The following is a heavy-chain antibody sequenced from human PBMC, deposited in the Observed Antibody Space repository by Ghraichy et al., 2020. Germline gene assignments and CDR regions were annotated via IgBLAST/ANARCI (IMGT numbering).Heavy chain of an antibody. V-gene: IGHV1-18*01. D-gene: IGHD1-26*01. J-gene: IGHJ4*02. CDR2: ISTYDGNT. Sequence: ASVNVSCKASGYTFTSYGISWVRLAPGQGLEWMGWISTYDGNTNYAQKLQGRVTITTDASTRTAYMELRSLRSDDTAVYYCARDRYSGNYYFDYWGQGTLVTVSS. CDR1: GYTFTSYG. CDR3: ARDRYSGNYYFDY.